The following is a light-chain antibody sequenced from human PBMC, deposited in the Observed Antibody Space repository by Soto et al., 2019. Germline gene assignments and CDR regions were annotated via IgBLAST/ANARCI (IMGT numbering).Light chain of an antibody. CDR2: RNN. CDR3: AAWDDSLSGHYV. Sequence: QSVLTHPRSASGTPGQRVTISCSGSSSNIGSNYVYWYQQLPGTAPKLLIYRNNQRPSGVPDRFSGSKSGTSASLAISGLRSEDEADYYCAAWDDSLSGHYVFGTGTKVTVL. J-gene: IGLJ1*01. V-gene: IGLV1-47*01. CDR1: SSNIGSNY.